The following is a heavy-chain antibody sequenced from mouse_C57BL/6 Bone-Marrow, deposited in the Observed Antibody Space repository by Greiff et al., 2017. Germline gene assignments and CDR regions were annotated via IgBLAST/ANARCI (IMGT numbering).Heavy chain of an antibody. Sequence: VQLQQSGPVLVKPGASVKMSCKASGYTFTDYYMNWVKQMNGKSLEWIGVINPYNGGTSYNQKFNGKATLAVYKSYSAAYMELNSLTSEDSAVYYCAPILDYWGQGTTLTFSS. V-gene: IGHV1-19*01. CDR1: GYTFTDYY. CDR3: APILDY. J-gene: IGHJ2*01. CDR2: INPYNGGT.